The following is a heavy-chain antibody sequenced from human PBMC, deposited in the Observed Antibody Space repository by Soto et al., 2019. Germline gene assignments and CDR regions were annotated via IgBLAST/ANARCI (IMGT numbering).Heavy chain of an antibody. D-gene: IGHD4-17*01. CDR3: ARTTAVPNTLRSRYFFDY. CDR1: GGSVSNKTYY. J-gene: IGHJ4*02. Sequence: SETLSLTCSVSGGSVSNKTYYWSWIRQPPGKRLEWIGYVYYSGTTNYNPSLKSRVTISVDLSKNQFSLRLSPVTTADTALYYCARTTAVPNTLRSRYFFDYWGQGTLVTFGS. CDR2: VYYSGTT. V-gene: IGHV4-61*01.